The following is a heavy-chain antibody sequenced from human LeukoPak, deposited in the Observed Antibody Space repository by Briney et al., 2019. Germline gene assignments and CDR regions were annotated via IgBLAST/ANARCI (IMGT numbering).Heavy chain of an antibody. J-gene: IGHJ6*02. CDR1: GGTFSSYA. CDR2: MNPNSGNT. Sequence: GASVKVSCTASGGTFSSYAISWVRQAPGQGLEWMGWMNPNSGNTGYAQKFQGRVTMTRNTSISTAYMELSSLRSEDTAVYYCASRVVSSSWYLYYYYGMDVWGQGTTVTVSS. D-gene: IGHD6-13*01. V-gene: IGHV1-8*02. CDR3: ASRVVSSSWYLYYYYGMDV.